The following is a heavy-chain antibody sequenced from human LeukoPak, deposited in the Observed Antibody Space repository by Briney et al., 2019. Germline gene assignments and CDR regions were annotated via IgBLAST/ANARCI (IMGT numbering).Heavy chain of an antibody. CDR3: AKGGYDYYYYGMDV. V-gene: IGHV3-30*18. CDR1: GFTFSSYG. Sequence: AGGSLRHSCAASGFTFSSYGMHWVRQAPGKGLEWVAVISYDGSNKYYADSVKGRFTISRDNSKDTLYLQMNSLRAEDTAVYYCAKGGYDYYYYGMDVWGQGTTVTVSS. D-gene: IGHD5-12*01. CDR2: ISYDGSNK. J-gene: IGHJ6*02.